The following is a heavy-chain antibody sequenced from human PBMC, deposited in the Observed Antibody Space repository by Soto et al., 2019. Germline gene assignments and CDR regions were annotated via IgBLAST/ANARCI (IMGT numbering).Heavy chain of an antibody. CDR1: GYSFTSYW. CDR2: IDPSDSYT. J-gene: IGHJ6*02. Sequence: GESLKISCKGSGYSFTSYWISWVRQMPGKGLEWMGRIDPSDSYTNYSPSFQGHVTISADKSISTAYLQWGSLEASDTAMYYCARLIVVVPAASLSDYYYGMDVWGQGTTVTVSS. CDR3: ARLIVVVPAASLSDYYYGMDV. V-gene: IGHV5-10-1*01. D-gene: IGHD2-2*01.